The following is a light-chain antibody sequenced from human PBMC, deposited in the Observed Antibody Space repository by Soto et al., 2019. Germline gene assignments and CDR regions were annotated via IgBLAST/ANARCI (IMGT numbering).Light chain of an antibody. CDR1: SSDVGNYNY. CDR3: SSFTSSTTYV. V-gene: IGLV2-14*01. CDR2: NVN. Sequence: QSVLTQSASVSGSPGQSITISCTGTSSDVGNYNYVSWYQRHPGEVPKLIIFNVNNRPSGVSNRFSGSKSGNTASLTISGLQAEDEADYYCSSFTSSTTYVFGTGTKVTVL. J-gene: IGLJ1*01.